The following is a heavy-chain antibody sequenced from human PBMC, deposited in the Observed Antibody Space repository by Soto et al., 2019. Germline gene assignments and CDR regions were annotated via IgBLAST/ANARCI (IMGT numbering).Heavy chain of an antibody. Sequence: VKVSCKASGYTFTSYGISWVRQAPGQGLEWMGWISAYNGNTNYAQKLQGRVTMTTDTSTSTAYMELRSLRSDDTAVYYCARDILIAVAGSDSYYYGMDVWGQGTTVTVSS. CDR2: ISAYNGNT. V-gene: IGHV1-18*04. D-gene: IGHD6-19*01. J-gene: IGHJ6*02. CDR1: GYTFTSYG. CDR3: ARDILIAVAGSDSYYYGMDV.